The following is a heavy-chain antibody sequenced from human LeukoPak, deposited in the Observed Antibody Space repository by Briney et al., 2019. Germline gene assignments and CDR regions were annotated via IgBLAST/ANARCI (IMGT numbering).Heavy chain of an antibody. V-gene: IGHV4-34*01. D-gene: IGHD6-19*01. CDR2: INHSGST. J-gene: IGHJ4*02. CDR3: ARGPGLALDY. Sequence: SETLSLTCAVYGGSFSGYYWSWIRQAPGKGLEWIGEINHSGSTNYNPSLKSRVTISVDTSKNQFSLKLSSVTAADTAVYYCARGPGLALDYWGQGTLVTVSS. CDR1: GGSFSGYY.